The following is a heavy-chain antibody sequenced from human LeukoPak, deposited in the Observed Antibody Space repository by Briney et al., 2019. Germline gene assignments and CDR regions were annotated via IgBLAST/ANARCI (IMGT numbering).Heavy chain of an antibody. CDR1: GGTFRSYA. D-gene: IGHD4-17*01. CDR2: IIPIFGTA. J-gene: IGHJ5*02. V-gene: IGHV1-69*13. CDR3: ARVAPYGNWFDP. Sequence: SVKVSCKASGGTFRSYAISWVRQAPGQGLEWMGGIIPIFGTANYAQKFQGRVTITADESTSTAYMELSSLRSEDTAVYYCARVAPYGNWFDPWGQGTLVTVSS.